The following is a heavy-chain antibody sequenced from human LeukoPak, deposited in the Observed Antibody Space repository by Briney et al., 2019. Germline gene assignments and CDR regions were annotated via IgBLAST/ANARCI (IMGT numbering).Heavy chain of an antibody. D-gene: IGHD2-8*01. CDR2: VTGDGGGT. CDR1: GFTFDYYA. Sequence: PGGSLRLSCAASGFTFDYYAMHWVRQAPGKGLEWVSFVTGDGGGTYYADSVRGRFTISRDNSENSLYLQMNNLRIEDTALYYCAKDRDTTGFDHWGQGTLVTVSS. V-gene: IGHV3-43*02. CDR3: AKDRDTTGFDH. J-gene: IGHJ4*02.